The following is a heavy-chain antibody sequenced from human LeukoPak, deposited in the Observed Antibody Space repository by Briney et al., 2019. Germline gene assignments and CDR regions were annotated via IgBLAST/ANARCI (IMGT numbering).Heavy chain of an antibody. Sequence: PGGSLRLSCAASGFTFSSYAMSWVRQAPGKGLEWVSAISGSGGSTYYADSVKGRFTISRDNSKNTLYLQMNSLRAEDTAVYYCAKEPHGSGSYYLRGRSGDMTHYWGQGTLVTVSS. D-gene: IGHD3-10*01. CDR1: GFTFSSYA. J-gene: IGHJ4*02. V-gene: IGHV3-23*01. CDR3: AKEPHGSGSYYLRGRSGDMTHY. CDR2: ISGSGGST.